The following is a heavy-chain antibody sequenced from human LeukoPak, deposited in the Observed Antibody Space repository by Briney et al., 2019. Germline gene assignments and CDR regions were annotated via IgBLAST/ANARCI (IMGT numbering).Heavy chain of an antibody. Sequence: GGSLRLSCAASGFTFSSYAMSWVRQAPGKGLEWVSAISGSGGSTYYADSVKGRFTIFRDNSKNTLYLQMNSLRAEDTAVYYCAQSDCSSTSCYGSYYYYMDVWGKGTTVTVSS. J-gene: IGHJ6*03. CDR2: ISGSGGST. CDR3: AQSDCSSTSCYGSYYYYMDV. D-gene: IGHD2-2*01. CDR1: GFTFSSYA. V-gene: IGHV3-23*01.